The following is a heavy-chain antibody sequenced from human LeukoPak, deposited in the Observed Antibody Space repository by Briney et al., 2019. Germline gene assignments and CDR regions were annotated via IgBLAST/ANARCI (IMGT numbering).Heavy chain of an antibody. J-gene: IGHJ6*04. CDR3: AELGITMIGGV. CDR1: GFTFSRFE. V-gene: IGHV3-48*03. Sequence: GGSLRLSCVASGFTFSRFELNWVRQAPGKGLEWVSHISTGTYIAYADSVKGRFTISRDNAKNSLYLQMNSLRAEDTAVYYCAELGITMIGGVWGKGTTVTISS. D-gene: IGHD3-10*02. CDR2: ISTGTYI.